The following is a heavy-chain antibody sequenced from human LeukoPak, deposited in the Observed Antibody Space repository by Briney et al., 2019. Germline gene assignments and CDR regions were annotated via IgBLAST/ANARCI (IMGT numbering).Heavy chain of an antibody. CDR3: ARGHSGRGGIDP. D-gene: IGHD3-10*02. CDR2: IYYSGST. J-gene: IGHJ5*02. V-gene: IGHV4-59*01. CDR1: GGSINSYY. Sequence: PSETLSLTCTGSGGSINSYYGNWIQQPPGKGLEWIGYIYYSGSTSYNPSLKSRVTISVDTSKNQFSLKLSSVTAADTAVYYCARGHSGRGGIDPWGQGTLVTVSS.